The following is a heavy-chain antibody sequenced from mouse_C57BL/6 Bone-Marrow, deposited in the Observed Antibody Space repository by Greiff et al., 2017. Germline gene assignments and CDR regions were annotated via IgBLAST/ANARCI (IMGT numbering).Heavy chain of an antibody. Sequence: QVQLKESGPELVKPGASVKLSCKASGYTFTSYDINWVKQRPGQGLEWIGWIYPRDGSTKYTEKFKGKATLTVDTSSSTAYMELHSLTSEDSAVYFCARLEFAGSSGDWYFDVWGTGTTVTVSS. CDR1: GYTFTSYD. CDR2: IYPRDGST. J-gene: IGHJ1*03. CDR3: ARLEFAGSSGDWYFDV. D-gene: IGHD1-1*01. V-gene: IGHV1-85*01.